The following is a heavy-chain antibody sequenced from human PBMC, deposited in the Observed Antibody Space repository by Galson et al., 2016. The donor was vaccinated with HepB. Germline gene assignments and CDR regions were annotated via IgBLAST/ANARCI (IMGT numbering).Heavy chain of an antibody. V-gene: IGHV4-38-2*02. Sequence: SETLSLTCTVSGYSISSGYYWGWIRQPPGKGLEWIGSIYHSGSTYYNPSLKSRVTISVDTSKNQVSLKLSSVTAADTAVYYCARELGDSSSLPNWFDPWGQGTLVTVSS. CDR1: GYSISSGYY. CDR3: ARELGDSSSLPNWFDP. D-gene: IGHD6-13*01. CDR2: IYHSGST. J-gene: IGHJ5*02.